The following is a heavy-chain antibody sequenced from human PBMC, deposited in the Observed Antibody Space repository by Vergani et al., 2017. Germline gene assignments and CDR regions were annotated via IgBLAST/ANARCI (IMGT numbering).Heavy chain of an antibody. D-gene: IGHD3-9*01. CDR3: ARGAGLVKGDAFDI. J-gene: IGHJ3*02. CDR1: GFTFSSYG. CDR2: IWYDGSNK. Sequence: QVQLVESGGGVVQPGRSLRLSCAASGFTFSSYGMHWVRQAPGKGLEWVAVIWYDGSNKYYADSVKGRFTISRDNSKNTLYLQRNSLRAEDTAVYYCARGAGLVKGDAFDIWGQGTMVTVSS. V-gene: IGHV3-30*19.